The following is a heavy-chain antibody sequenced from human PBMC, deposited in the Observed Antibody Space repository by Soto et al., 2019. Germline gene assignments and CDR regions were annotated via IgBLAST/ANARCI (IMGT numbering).Heavy chain of an antibody. CDR3: ARDRGYTYGFDF. CDR1: GFTFSSYA. D-gene: IGHD5-18*01. CDR2: ISSSSSTI. V-gene: IGHV3-48*02. Sequence: PGGSLRLSCAASGFTFSSYAMHWVRQAPGKGLEWVSFISSSSSTIYYADSVKGRFTISRDNAKNSLYLQMNSLRDEDTAVYYCARDRGYTYGFDFWGQGALVTVSS. J-gene: IGHJ4*02.